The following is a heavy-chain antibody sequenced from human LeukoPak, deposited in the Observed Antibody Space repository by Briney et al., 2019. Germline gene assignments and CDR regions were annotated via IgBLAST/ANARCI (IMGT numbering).Heavy chain of an antibody. Sequence: SETLSLTCTVSGGSISSYYWSWIRQPPGKGLEWIGYIYYSGSTNYNPSLKSRVTISVDTSKNQFSLKLSSVTAADTAVYYCARWKDSSGIYYYYMDVWGKGTTVTVSS. CDR2: IYYSGST. J-gene: IGHJ6*03. D-gene: IGHD3-22*01. V-gene: IGHV4-59*01. CDR3: ARWKDSSGIYYYYMDV. CDR1: GGSISSYY.